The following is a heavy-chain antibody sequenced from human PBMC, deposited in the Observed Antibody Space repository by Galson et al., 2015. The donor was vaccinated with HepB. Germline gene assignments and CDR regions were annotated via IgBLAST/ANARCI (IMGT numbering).Heavy chain of an antibody. D-gene: IGHD2-2*01. CDR2: ISSSSSYT. CDR3: ARDHCSSTSCYAHYYFDY. CDR1: GFTFSDYY. Sequence: SLRHSCAASGFTFSDYYMSWIRQAPGKGLEWVSYISSSSSYTNYADSVKGRFTISRDNAKNSLYLQMNSLRAEDTAVYYCARDHCSSTSCYAHYYFDYWGQGTLVTVSS. J-gene: IGHJ4*02. V-gene: IGHV3-11*06.